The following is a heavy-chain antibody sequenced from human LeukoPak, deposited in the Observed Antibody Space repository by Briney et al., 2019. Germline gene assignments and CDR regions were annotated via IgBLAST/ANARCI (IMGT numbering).Heavy chain of an antibody. CDR3: AELGITMIGGV. CDR2: ITSSSRYI. Sequence: GGSLRLSCSASGFTFSSYSMNWVRQAPGKGLEWVSSITSSSRYIYYADSVKGRFTISRDNAKNSLYLQMNSLRAEDTAVYYCAELGITMIGGVWGKGTTVTISS. CDR1: GFTFSSYS. D-gene: IGHD3-10*02. V-gene: IGHV3-21*01. J-gene: IGHJ6*04.